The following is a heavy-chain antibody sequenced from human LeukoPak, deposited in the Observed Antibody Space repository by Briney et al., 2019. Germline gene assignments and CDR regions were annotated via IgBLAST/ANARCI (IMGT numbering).Heavy chain of an antibody. CDR1: GFTFSSYS. V-gene: IGHV3-21*01. J-gene: IGHJ3*02. Sequence: PGGSLRLSCAASGFTFSSYSMNWVRQAPGKGLEWVSSISSTSSYIYYADSVKGRFTISRDNAKNSLYLQVNSLRAEDTAVYYCARDKHYGDTFDIWGQGTMVTVSS. CDR2: ISSTSSYI. CDR3: ARDKHYGDTFDI. D-gene: IGHD4-17*01.